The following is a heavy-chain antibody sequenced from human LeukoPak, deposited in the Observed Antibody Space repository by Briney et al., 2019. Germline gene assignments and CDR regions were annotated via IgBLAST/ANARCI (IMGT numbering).Heavy chain of an antibody. D-gene: IGHD6-13*01. V-gene: IGHV3-15*01. CDR1: GFTFSNAW. CDR2: IKSKTDGGTT. J-gene: IGHJ3*02. Sequence: GGSLRLSCAASGFTFSNAWMSWVRQAPGKGLEWVGRIKSKTDGGTTDYAAPVKGRFTISRDNAKNSLYLQMNSLRAEDTAVYYCARHSSSWERGAFDIWGQGTMVTVSS. CDR3: ARHSSSWERGAFDI.